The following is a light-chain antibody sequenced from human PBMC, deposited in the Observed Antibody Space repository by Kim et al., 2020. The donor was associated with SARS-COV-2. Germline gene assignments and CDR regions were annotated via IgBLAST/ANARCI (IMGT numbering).Light chain of an antibody. CDR3: QVWDSSSDHVV. V-gene: IGLV3-21*03. J-gene: IGLJ2*01. CDR1: IIGSKS. CDR2: VDI. Sequence: SYELTQPPSVSVAQGKTARITCGGNIIGSKSVHWYQQKPGQAPVLVVYVDIDRPSGIPERFSGSNSGNTATLTISRVEAGDEADYYCQVWDSSSDHVVFGGGTQLTVL.